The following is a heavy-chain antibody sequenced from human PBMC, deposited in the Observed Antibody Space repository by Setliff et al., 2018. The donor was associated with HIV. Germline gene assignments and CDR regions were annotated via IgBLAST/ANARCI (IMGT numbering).Heavy chain of an antibody. J-gene: IGHJ4*02. CDR2: IKEDGSEK. V-gene: IGHV3-7*03. CDR1: GFTLSRYW. CDR3: ARGHYSSSSG. Sequence: PGGSLRLSCVASGFTLSRYWMNWVRQAPGKGLEWVANIKEDGSEKHYVDSVRGRFTISRDNAKNSLFLQMNSLRVEDTAVYYCARGHYSSSSGWGQGTLGTV. D-gene: IGHD6-6*01.